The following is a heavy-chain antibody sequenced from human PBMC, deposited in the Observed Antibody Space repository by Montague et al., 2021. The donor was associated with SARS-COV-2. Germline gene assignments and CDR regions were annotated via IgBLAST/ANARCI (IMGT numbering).Heavy chain of an antibody. V-gene: IGHV3-9*01. Sequence: SLRLSCAASGFTFGDYALHWVRQAPGKGLEWVSGISWIGGSIGYADSVKGRFTISRDNAKNSPYLQMNSLRAEDTALYYCAKGLSMGGYYFGYWGQGTLVTVSS. CDR1: GFTFGDYA. J-gene: IGHJ4*02. D-gene: IGHD3-22*01. CDR2: ISWIGGSI. CDR3: AKGLSMGGYYFGY.